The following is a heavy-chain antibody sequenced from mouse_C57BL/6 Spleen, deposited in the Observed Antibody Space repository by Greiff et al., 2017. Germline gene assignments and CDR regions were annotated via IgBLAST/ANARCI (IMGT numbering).Heavy chain of an antibody. CDR2: IDPENGDT. D-gene: IGHD1-1*01. CDR1: GFNIKDDY. J-gene: IGHJ4*01. CDR3: TPWNYYGSSYAMDY. Sequence: VQLQQSGAELVRPGASVKLSCTASGFNIKDDYMHWVKQRPEQGLEWIGWIDPENGDTEYASKFQGKATITADTSSNTAYLQLSSLTSEDTAVYYCTPWNYYGSSYAMDYWGQGTSVTVSS. V-gene: IGHV14-4*01.